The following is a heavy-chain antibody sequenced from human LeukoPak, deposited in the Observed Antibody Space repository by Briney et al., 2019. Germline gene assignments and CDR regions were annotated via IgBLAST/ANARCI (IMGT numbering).Heavy chain of an antibody. CDR1: GYTFTNYA. Sequence: ASVKVSCKPSGYTFTNYAMNWVRQAPGQGLEWMGWINTNTGNPTYAQGFTGRFVFSLDTSVSTAYLQISSLKAEDTAVYYCARGSLGSSGWYDAFDIWGQGTMVTVSS. CDR3: ARGSLGSSGWYDAFDI. CDR2: INTNTGNP. D-gene: IGHD6-19*01. J-gene: IGHJ3*02. V-gene: IGHV7-4-1*02.